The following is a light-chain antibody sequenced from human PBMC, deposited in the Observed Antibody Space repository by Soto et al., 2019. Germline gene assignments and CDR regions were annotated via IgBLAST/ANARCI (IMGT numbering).Light chain of an antibody. CDR3: QQSYRTPRT. J-gene: IGKJ4*01. Sequence: DIQMTQSPSSLSASIGDRITITCRASQSITTYLNWYQQRPGTAPKVLIYAASRLQSGVPSRFSGSGSGTEFTLTISSLQPEDFATYYCQQSYRTPRTFGGGTKVEI. V-gene: IGKV1-39*01. CDR2: AAS. CDR1: QSITTY.